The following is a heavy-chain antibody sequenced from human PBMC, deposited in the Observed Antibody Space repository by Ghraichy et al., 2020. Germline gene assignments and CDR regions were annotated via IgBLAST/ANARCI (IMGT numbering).Heavy chain of an antibody. V-gene: IGHV4-34*01. Sequence: SQTLSLTCAVYGGSFSGYYWSWIRQPPGKGLEWIGEINHSGSTNYNPSLKSRVTISVDTSKNQFSLKLSSVTAADTAVYYCARGGSSSSRDGFRFRKSKPHDYWGQGTLVTVSS. CDR1: GGSFSGYY. J-gene: IGHJ4*02. D-gene: IGHD6-13*01. CDR2: INHSGST. CDR3: ARGGSSSSRDGFRFRKSKPHDY.